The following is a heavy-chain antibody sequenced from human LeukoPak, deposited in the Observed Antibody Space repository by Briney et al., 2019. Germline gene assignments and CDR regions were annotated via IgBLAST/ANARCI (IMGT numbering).Heavy chain of an antibody. CDR3: ARDLVRFGGWYDH. CDR2: IGGGGNGFTT. D-gene: IGHD2-15*01. J-gene: IGHJ5*02. Sequence: GGSLRLSCAASGFTFSSYAMSWVRQAPGKGLEWVSAIGGGGNGFTTYYGEFMKGRFTISRDNSKNTLYLQMNSLRAEDTAAYYCARDLVRFGGWYDHWGQGTLVTVSS. CDR1: GFTFSSYA. V-gene: IGHV3-23*01.